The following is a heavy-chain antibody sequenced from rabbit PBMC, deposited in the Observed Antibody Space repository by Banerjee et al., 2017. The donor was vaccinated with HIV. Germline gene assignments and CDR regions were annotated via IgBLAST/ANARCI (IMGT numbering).Heavy chain of an antibody. J-gene: IGHJ4*01. CDR2: IYTSSGST. V-gene: IGHV1S40*01. CDR3: ARLGTTSTTYDVFNL. CDR1: GFTFSSSYY. D-gene: IGHD1-1*01. Sequence: QSLEESGGDLVKPGASLTLTCTASGFTFSSSYYMCWVRQAPGKGLEWCACIYTSSGSTYYANWAKGRFTISKTSSTTVTLQMTSLTAADTATYFCARLGTTSTTYDVFNLWGPGTLVTDS.